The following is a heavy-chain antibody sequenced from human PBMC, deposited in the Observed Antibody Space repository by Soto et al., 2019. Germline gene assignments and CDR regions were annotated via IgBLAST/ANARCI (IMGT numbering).Heavy chain of an antibody. CDR3: ARIEGLQPGGYGMDV. J-gene: IGHJ6*02. V-gene: IGHV1-69*06. Sequence: QVQLVQSGAEVKKPGSSVKVSCTASGGTFSSYAIRWVRQAPGQGLEWMGGIIPIFGTENYAQKFQGRVTITADKSTRTAYMELSIRRSEDTAVYYCARIEGLQPGGYGMDVWGQGTTVTVSS. D-gene: IGHD4-4*01. CDR1: GGTFSSYA. CDR2: IIPIFGTE.